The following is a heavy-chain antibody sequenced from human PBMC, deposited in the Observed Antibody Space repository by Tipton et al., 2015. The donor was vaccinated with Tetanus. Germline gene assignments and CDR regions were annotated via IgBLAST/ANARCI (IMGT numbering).Heavy chain of an antibody. CDR2: VIYDGTS. V-gene: IGHV4-34*01. CDR3: ARGVPYSTTMGSDWFDP. CDR1: GVSVRSYY. Sequence: TLSLTCTVSGVSVRSYYWSWIRQSPDKGLEWLGDVIYDGTSYYNPSLNSHVKISLDTSMNQVSLTLTSVTAADTALYYCARGVPYSTTMGSDWFDPWGQGTLVTVSS. D-gene: IGHD2-2*01. J-gene: IGHJ5*02.